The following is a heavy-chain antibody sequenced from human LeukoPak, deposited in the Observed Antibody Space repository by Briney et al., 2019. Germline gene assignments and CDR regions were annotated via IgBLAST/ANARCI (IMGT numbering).Heavy chain of an antibody. CDR2: IYYSGST. CDR1: GDSIGSYY. V-gene: IGHV4-59*08. J-gene: IGHJ4*02. Sequence: SETLSLTCTVSGDSIGSYYWSWIRQPPGKGLEWIGYIYYSGSTNYNPSLKSRVTISVDTSKNQFSLKLSSVTAADTAVYYCARSYSSGPWYGIKYWGQGTLVTVSS. CDR3: ARSYSSGPWYGIKY. D-gene: IGHD6-19*01.